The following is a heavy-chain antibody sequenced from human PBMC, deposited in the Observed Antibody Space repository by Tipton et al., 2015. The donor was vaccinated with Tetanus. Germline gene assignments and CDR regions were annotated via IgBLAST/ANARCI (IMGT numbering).Heavy chain of an antibody. J-gene: IGHJ4*02. Sequence: SLRLSCAASGFIFSSYGIHWVRQAPGKGLEWVAVSWYDGTDQYYADSVKGRLTLSRDNSKNTLYLQMSSLRAEDTALYYCAREADCSGGSCFSGDFDNWGQGTQVTVSS. CDR2: SWYDGTDQ. CDR1: GFIFSSYG. V-gene: IGHV3-33*01. D-gene: IGHD2-15*01. CDR3: AREADCSGGSCFSGDFDN.